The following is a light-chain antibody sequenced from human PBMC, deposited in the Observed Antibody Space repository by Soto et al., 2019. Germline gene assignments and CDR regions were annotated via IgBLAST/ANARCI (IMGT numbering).Light chain of an antibody. V-gene: IGKV3-15*01. CDR3: QQYNNWPPVWT. Sequence: EIVMTLSPATLSVSPGERATLSCRASQSVSSNLAWYQQKPGQAPRLLIYGASTRATGIPARFSGSGSGTEFTLTISSLQSEDFAVYYGQQYNNWPPVWTFGEGTKVDIK. CDR2: GAS. CDR1: QSVSSN. J-gene: IGKJ1*01.